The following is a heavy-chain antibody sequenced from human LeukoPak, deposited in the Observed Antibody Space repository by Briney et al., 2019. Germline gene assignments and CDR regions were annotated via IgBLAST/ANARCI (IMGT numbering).Heavy chain of an antibody. CDR2: IYHSGST. CDR3: ASSDYAVMWAFDI. D-gene: IGHD4-17*01. J-gene: IGHJ3*02. Sequence: PSETLSLTCTVSGVSISSGGYYWSWIRQPPGKGLEWIGYIYHSGSTYYNPSLKSRVTISVDRSKNQFSLKLSSVTAADTAVYYCASSDYAVMWAFDIWGQGTMVTVSS. V-gene: IGHV4-30-2*01. CDR1: GVSISSGGYY.